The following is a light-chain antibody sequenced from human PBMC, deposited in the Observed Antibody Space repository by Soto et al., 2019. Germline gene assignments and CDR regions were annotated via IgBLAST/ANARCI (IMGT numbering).Light chain of an antibody. CDR3: QTGGTGIP. CDR2: VNSDGSH. V-gene: IGLV4-69*01. CDR1: SGHSRYT. J-gene: IGLJ3*02. Sequence: QPVLTQSPSAAASLGASVKLTCTLSSGHSRYTIAWHQQQPEKGPRYLMTVNSDGSHTTGDGIPGRFSGSSSGAERYLTISDLQSEDEADYYCQTGGTGIPFGGGTKLTVL.